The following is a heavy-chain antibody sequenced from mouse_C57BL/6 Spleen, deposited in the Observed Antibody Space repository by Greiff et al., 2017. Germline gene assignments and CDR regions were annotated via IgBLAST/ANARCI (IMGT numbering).Heavy chain of an antibody. V-gene: IGHV5-17*01. Sequence: DVKLVESGGGLVKPGGSLKLSCAASGFTFSDYGMHWVRQAPEKGLEWVAYISSGSSTIYYADTVKGRFTISRDNAKNTLFLQLTSRRSEDTAMYYCARWGNYERGYYYAMDYWGQGTSVTVSS. CDR2: ISSGSSTI. J-gene: IGHJ4*01. D-gene: IGHD2-1*01. CDR1: GFTFSDYG. CDR3: ARWGNYERGYYYAMDY.